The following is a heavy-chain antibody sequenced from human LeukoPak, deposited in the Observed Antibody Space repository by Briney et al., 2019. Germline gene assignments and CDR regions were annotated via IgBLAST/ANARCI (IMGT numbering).Heavy chain of an antibody. J-gene: IGHJ6*03. Sequence: GGSLRLSCTASGLTFGDYAMSWVRQAPGKGLEWVGLIRSKGYGGTTEYVASVKGRFTISRADSESIAYLQMNSLKTEDTAVYYCTRGLTGGNCMDVWGKGTTVTVSS. D-gene: IGHD2-15*01. CDR1: GLTFGDYA. CDR2: IRSKGYGGTT. CDR3: TRGLTGGNCMDV. V-gene: IGHV3-49*04.